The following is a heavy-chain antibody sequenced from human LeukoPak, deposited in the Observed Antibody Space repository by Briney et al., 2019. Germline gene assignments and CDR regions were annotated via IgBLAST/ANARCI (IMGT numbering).Heavy chain of an antibody. CDR3: ARGPELDY. V-gene: IGHV4-34*01. Sequence: SETLSLTCADYGGSFSGYYWSWIRQPPGKGLEWIGEINHSGSTNYNPSLKSRVTISVDTSKNQFSLKLSSVTAADTAVYYCARGPELDYWGQGTLVTVSS. CDR2: INHSGST. CDR1: GGSFSGYY. J-gene: IGHJ4*02.